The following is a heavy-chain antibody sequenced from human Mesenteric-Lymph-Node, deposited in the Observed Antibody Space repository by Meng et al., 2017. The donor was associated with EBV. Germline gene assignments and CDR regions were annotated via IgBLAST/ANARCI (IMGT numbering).Heavy chain of an antibody. Sequence: QITLKESGPTLVTPXQTLTLTCTFSGFSLSTSGVGVGWIRQPPGKALEWLAVIHWDNDKHYSPFLKSRLTVSKDTSKNQVVLTMTDMDPGDTGTYYCAQRGAVAAYFDYGGQGSLVTVSS. CDR2: IHWDNDK. CDR3: AQRGAVAAYFDY. CDR1: GFSLSTSGVG. J-gene: IGHJ4*02. V-gene: IGHV2-5*02. D-gene: IGHD2-15*01.